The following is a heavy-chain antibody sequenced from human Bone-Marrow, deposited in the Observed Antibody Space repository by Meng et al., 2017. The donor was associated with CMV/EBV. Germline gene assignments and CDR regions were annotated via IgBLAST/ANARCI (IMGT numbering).Heavy chain of an antibody. D-gene: IGHD5-24*01. CDR2: IYPGDSDT. Sequence: GESLKISCKGSGYSFTSYWIGWVRQMPGKGLEWMGIIYPGDSDTRYSPSFQGQVTISADKSISTAYLQWSSLKASDTAMYYCARQGEMATILSYFDYWGQGTLVTVSS. V-gene: IGHV5-51*01. CDR3: ARQGEMATILSYFDY. J-gene: IGHJ4*02. CDR1: GYSFTSYW.